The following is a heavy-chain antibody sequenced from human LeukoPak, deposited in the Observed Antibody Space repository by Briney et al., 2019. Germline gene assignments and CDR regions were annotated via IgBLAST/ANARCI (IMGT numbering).Heavy chain of an antibody. J-gene: IGHJ4*02. D-gene: IGHD3-16*01. CDR2: IKDDGSDK. Sequence: GGSLRLSCAAPGFTFSSAWMTWVRQAPGKGLEWVATIKDDGSDKYYVDSVKGRFTISRDNAKKSLWLQMNSLRVEDTAVYYCADLGSRDWGQGTLVTVSS. CDR1: GFTFSSAW. V-gene: IGHV3-7*01. CDR3: ADLGSRD.